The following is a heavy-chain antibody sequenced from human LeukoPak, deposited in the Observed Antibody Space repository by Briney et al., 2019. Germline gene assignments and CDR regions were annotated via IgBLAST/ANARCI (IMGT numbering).Heavy chain of an antibody. CDR3: ATDYYGSGSYYEFDY. J-gene: IGHJ4*02. CDR2: INPDSGGT. Sequence: ASVKVSCKASGYTFTSYGISWVRQAPGQGLEWMGWINPDSGGTNYAQRFQGRVTMTRDTSISTAYMELSRLRSDDTAFYYCATDYYGSGSYYEFDYWGQGTLVTVSS. V-gene: IGHV1-2*02. D-gene: IGHD3-10*01. CDR1: GYTFTSYG.